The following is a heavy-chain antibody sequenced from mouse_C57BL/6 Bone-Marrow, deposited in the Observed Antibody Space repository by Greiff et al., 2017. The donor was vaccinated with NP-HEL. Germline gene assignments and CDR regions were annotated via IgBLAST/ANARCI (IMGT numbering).Heavy chain of an antibody. Sequence: VQLQESGAELVRPGASVTLSCKASGYTFTDYEMHWVKQTPVHGLEWIGAIDPETGGTAYNQKFKGKAILTADKSSSTAYMELRSPTSEDSAVYYCTRGGTTREYYYAMDYWGQGTSVTVSA. D-gene: IGHD2-12*01. CDR3: TRGGTTREYYYAMDY. CDR2: IDPETGGT. CDR1: GYTFTDYE. V-gene: IGHV1-15*01. J-gene: IGHJ4*01.